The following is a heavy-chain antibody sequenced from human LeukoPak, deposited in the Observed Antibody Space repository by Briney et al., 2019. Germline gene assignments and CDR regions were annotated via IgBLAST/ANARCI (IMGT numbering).Heavy chain of an antibody. Sequence: SETLSLTCTVSGGSISSSSYYWGWIRQPPGKGLGWIGSIYYSGSTYYNPSLKSRVTISVDTSKNQFSLKLSSVTAADTAVYYCASPTMVRGVIMVRDYWGQGTLVTVSS. CDR2: IYYSGST. CDR3: ASPTMVRGVIMVRDY. CDR1: GGSISSSSYY. D-gene: IGHD3-10*01. J-gene: IGHJ4*02. V-gene: IGHV4-39*07.